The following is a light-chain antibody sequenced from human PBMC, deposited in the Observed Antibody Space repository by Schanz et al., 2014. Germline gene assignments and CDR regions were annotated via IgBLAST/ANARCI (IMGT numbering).Light chain of an antibody. CDR2: EVT. Sequence: QSALTQPPSASGSPGQSVTLSCTGTSSDIGRYNYVSWYQHHPGKAPKLLIYEVTKRPSGVPDRFSGSKSGNTASLTVSGLQAEDEADYYCSSNGGVNIYVFGTGTKLTVL. J-gene: IGLJ1*01. CDR3: SSNGGVNIYV. V-gene: IGLV2-8*01. CDR1: SSDIGRYNY.